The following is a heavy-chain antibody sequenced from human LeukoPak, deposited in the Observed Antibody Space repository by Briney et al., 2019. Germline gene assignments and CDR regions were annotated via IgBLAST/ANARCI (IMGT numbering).Heavy chain of an antibody. V-gene: IGHV4-59*01. Sequence: SETLSLTRTVSGGSISSYYWSWIRQPPGKGLEWIGEIYHSGSTNYNPSLKSRVTISVDKSKNQFSLKLSSVTAADTAVYYCARSTYYYDSSQSWFDPWGQGTLVTVSS. CDR3: ARSTYYYDSSQSWFDP. CDR2: IYHSGST. CDR1: GGSISSYY. J-gene: IGHJ5*02. D-gene: IGHD3-22*01.